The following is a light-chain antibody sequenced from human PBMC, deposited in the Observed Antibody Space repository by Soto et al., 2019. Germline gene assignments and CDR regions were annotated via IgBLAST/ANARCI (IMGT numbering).Light chain of an antibody. V-gene: IGLV2-14*01. CDR1: SSDVGGFLY. CDR2: AVS. Sequence: QSVLNQPASVSGSPGQSITISCTGTSSDVGGFLYVSWFQQHPGKAPKLMIYAVSNRPSGISNRFSGSKSGNTASLTISGLQAEDEADYYCSSYSSSSTLEVFGGGTQLTVL. CDR3: SSYSSSSTLEV. J-gene: IGLJ2*01.